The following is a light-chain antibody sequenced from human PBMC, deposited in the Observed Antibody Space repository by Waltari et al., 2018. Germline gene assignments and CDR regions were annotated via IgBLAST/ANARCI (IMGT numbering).Light chain of an antibody. CDR3: QAWDVSTGGV. J-gene: IGLJ1*01. Sequence: SYDLTQPPSVSVSPGQAASITCSGNEVGTRHTSWYQQKQSQSHVLVIYQGTKRPTGIPERFSCSNSGNTATLTIGVTQAMDEADYYCQAWDVSTGGVFGTGTKVTVL. CDR2: QGT. V-gene: IGLV3-1*01. CDR1: EVGTRH.